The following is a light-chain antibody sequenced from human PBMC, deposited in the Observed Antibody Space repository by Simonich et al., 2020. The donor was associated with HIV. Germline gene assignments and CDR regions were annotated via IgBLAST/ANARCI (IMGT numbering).Light chain of an antibody. CDR2: EDN. V-gene: IGLV6-57*01. CDR3: QSYDSSSVV. J-gene: IGLJ2*01. Sequence: NFMLTQPPSVSESPVKTVTIPCTRSSGSIAINYVQWYQQRPGSSPTPVIYEDNQRPAGVPDPFSGSIDRSSNSASLSISGLKTEDEADYYCQSYDSSSVVFGGGTKLTVL. CDR1: SGSIAINY.